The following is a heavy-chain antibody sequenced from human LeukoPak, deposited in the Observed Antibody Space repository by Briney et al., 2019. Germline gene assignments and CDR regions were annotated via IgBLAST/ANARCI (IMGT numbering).Heavy chain of an antibody. Sequence: SGGSLRLSCAASGFTFSSYSMNWVRQAPGKGLEWVSYISSSSSTIYYADSVKGRFTISRDNAKNSLYLQMNSLRAEDTAVYYCAKDLGYCSSTSCYRWFDPWGQGTLVTVSS. CDR1: GFTFSSYS. V-gene: IGHV3-48*01. CDR3: AKDLGYCSSTSCYRWFDP. CDR2: ISSSSSTI. J-gene: IGHJ5*02. D-gene: IGHD2-2*02.